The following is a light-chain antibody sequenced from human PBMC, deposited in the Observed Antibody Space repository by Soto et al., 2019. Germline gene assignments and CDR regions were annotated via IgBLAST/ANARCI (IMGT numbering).Light chain of an antibody. CDR1: SSDVGAHNL. Sequence: QSVLTQPASVSGPPGQAITISCSGSSSDVGAHNLVSWYQHHPGKAPKLMIYEVSNRPSGVSNRFSGSKSGNTASLTISGLQAEDEADYYCNSYTSSNTYVFGSGTKVTVL. CDR2: EVS. J-gene: IGLJ1*01. CDR3: NSYTSSNTYV. V-gene: IGLV2-14*01.